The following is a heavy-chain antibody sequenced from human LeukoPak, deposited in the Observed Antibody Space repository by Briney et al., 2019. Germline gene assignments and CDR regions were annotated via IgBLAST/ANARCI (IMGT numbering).Heavy chain of an antibody. Sequence: PGGSLRLSCAASGFTFSNYGMHWVRQAPGKGLEWVAFIRFDGSHQYYTDSVKGRFTISRDNSKNTLFVQMNNLRAEDTAIYYCAKDRMGSIAARPHYFDYWGQGTLVTVSS. CDR3: AKDRMGSIAARPHYFDY. CDR1: GFTFSNYG. D-gene: IGHD6-6*01. CDR2: IRFDGSHQ. J-gene: IGHJ4*02. V-gene: IGHV3-30*02.